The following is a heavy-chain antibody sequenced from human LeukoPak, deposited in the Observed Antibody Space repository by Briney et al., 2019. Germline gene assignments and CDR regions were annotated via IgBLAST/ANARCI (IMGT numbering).Heavy chain of an antibody. J-gene: IGHJ4*02. CDR1: GFMFSEYG. CDR2: IRSDGSNA. Sequence: GGSLRLSCAASGFMFSEYGMHWVRQAPGEGLEWVAFIRSDGSNALYADSVKGRFTSSRDNTKNTVSLQMNSLRPEDTAVYYCAKDWGARGCCGDYFDYWGQGSLVIVSS. D-gene: IGHD1-26*01. CDR3: AKDWGARGCCGDYFDY. V-gene: IGHV3-30*02.